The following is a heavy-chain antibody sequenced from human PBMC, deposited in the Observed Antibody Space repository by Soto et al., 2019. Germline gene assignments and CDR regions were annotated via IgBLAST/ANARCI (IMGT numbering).Heavy chain of an antibody. V-gene: IGHV3-30-3*01. CDR2: ISFDGGNK. D-gene: IGHD5-18*01. Sequence: GGSLRLSCAASGFTVSSNYMSWVRQAPGKGLEWVAVISFDGGNKYYADSVKGRFTISRDNSKNTLFLQMNRLSAEDTAMYYCAQGIPGYYYGMDVWGQGTTVTVSS. CDR3: AQGIPGYYYGMDV. J-gene: IGHJ6*02. CDR1: GFTVSSNY.